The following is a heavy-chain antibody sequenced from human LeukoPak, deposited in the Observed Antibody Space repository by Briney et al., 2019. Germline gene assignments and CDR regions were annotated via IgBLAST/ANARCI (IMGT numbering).Heavy chain of an antibody. J-gene: IGHJ4*02. CDR3: ARATYYYDSSGYSNFDY. Sequence: GASVKVSCTASGGTFSSYAISWVRQAPGQGLEWMGGIIPIFGTANYAQKFQGRVTITADESTSTAYMELSSLRSEDTAVYYCARATYYYDSSGYSNFDYWGRGTLVTVSS. V-gene: IGHV1-69*13. CDR2: IIPIFGTA. D-gene: IGHD3-22*01. CDR1: GGTFSSYA.